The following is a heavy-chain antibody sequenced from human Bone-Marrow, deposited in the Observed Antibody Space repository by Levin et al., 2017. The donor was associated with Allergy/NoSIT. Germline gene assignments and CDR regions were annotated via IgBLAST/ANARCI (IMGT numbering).Heavy chain of an antibody. J-gene: IGHJ5*02. Sequence: GGSLRLSCAASGFTFSSYAMHWVRQAPGKGLEWVAVISYDGSNKYYADSVKGRFTISRDNSKNTLYLQMNSLRAEDTAVYYCARGPRGPHYDILTGYSDWFDPWGQGTLVTVSS. CDR2: ISYDGSNK. D-gene: IGHD3-9*01. CDR3: ARGPRGPHYDILTGYSDWFDP. CDR1: GFTFSSYA. V-gene: IGHV3-30-3*01.